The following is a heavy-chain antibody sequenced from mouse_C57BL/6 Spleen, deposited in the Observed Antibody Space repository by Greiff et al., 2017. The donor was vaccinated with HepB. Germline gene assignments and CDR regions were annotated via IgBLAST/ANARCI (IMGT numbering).Heavy chain of an antibody. CDR2: INPSTGGT. D-gene: IGHD2-10*02. V-gene: IGHV1-42*01. CDR3: ARYPNLPSYWYFDV. Sequence: EVQLQQSGPELVKPGASVKISCKASGYSFTGYYMNWVKQSPEKSLEWIGEINPSTGGTTYNQKFKAKATLTVDKSSSTAYMQLKSLTSEDSAVYYCARYPNLPSYWYFDVWGTGTTVTVSS. J-gene: IGHJ1*03. CDR1: GYSFTGYY.